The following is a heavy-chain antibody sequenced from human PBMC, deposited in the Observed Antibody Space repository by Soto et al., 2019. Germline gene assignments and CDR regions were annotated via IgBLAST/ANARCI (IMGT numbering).Heavy chain of an antibody. CDR3: SRIGLPLPDF. CDR1: GYSFTSFA. CDR2: TNPYNGNT. Sequence: ASVKVSCKASGYSFTSFAMQWVRQAPGQRLEWMGRTNPYNGNTKYSQQFQGRVSITRDTFASTVYMELSSLRSEDTAVYFCSRIGLPLPDFWGQGTLVTVSS. J-gene: IGHJ4*02. V-gene: IGHV1-3*01.